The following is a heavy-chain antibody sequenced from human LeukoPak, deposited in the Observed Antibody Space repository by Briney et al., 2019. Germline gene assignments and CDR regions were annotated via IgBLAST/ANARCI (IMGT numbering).Heavy chain of an antibody. V-gene: IGHV5-51*01. CDR1: GYSFTSYW. Sequence: GEFLKISCKGSGYSFTSYWIGWVRQMPGKGLEYIGIIYPGDSDIRYSPSFQGLVTISADKSISTAYLQWSSLKASDTAMYYCARQEYCSGGSCYTWFDPWGQGTLVTVSS. CDR2: IYPGDSDI. CDR3: ARQEYCSGGSCYTWFDP. J-gene: IGHJ5*02. D-gene: IGHD2-15*01.